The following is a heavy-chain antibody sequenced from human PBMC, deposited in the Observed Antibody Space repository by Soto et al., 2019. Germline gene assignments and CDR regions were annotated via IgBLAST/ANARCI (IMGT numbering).Heavy chain of an antibody. D-gene: IGHD3-3*01. Sequence: SETLSLTCTVSGDSISSYYWSWIRQPPGKGLEWIGDIYYSGSTNYNSSLKSRVTISVDTAKNQFSLKLSSVTAADTAVYYCARAPRGLRFLEWLPDYGMDVWGQGTTVTVSS. J-gene: IGHJ6*02. CDR2: IYYSGST. CDR3: ARAPRGLRFLEWLPDYGMDV. V-gene: IGHV4-59*01. CDR1: GDSISSYY.